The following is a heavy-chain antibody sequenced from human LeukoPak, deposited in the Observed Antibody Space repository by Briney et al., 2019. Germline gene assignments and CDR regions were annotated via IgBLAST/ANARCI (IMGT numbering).Heavy chain of an antibody. Sequence: GESLKISCKGSGYSFSNYWIGWVRQMPGKGLEWMGIIYPGDSETRYSPSFEGQVTISADKSISTAYLQWSSPKASDTAMYYCARLDFSGSYYFDYWGQGTLVTVSS. D-gene: IGHD1-26*01. CDR1: GYSFSNYW. J-gene: IGHJ4*02. V-gene: IGHV5-51*01. CDR3: ARLDFSGSYYFDY. CDR2: IYPGDSET.